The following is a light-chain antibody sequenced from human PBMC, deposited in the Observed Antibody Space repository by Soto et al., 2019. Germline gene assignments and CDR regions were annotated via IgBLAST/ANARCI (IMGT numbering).Light chain of an antibody. CDR3: QQYNSYPLT. J-gene: IGKJ4*01. V-gene: IGKV1-5*01. CDR1: QSISSW. Sequence: DIEMTQSPSTLSASVGDRVTITCRASQSISSWLAWYQQKPGKAPKFLIYDASTLESGVPSRFSGSGSGTEFTLTISSLQPDYFATYYCQQYNSYPLTFGGGTKVEIK. CDR2: DAS.